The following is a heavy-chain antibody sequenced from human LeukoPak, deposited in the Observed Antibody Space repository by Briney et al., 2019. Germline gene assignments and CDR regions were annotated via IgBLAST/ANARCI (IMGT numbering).Heavy chain of an antibody. CDR2: VTHSDFNKANGDIT. D-gene: IGHD6-13*01. CDR3: ARGWGAAAGSAVDY. Sequence: SETLSLTCTVSGASISKDYWAWIRQPPGKGLEWIGYVTHSDFNKANGDITNYNPSLESRVTTSVDTSKNQFSLKLSSVTAADTAVYYCARGWGAAAGSAVDYWGQGTLVTVSS. V-gene: IGHV4-59*01. J-gene: IGHJ4*02. CDR1: GASISKDY.